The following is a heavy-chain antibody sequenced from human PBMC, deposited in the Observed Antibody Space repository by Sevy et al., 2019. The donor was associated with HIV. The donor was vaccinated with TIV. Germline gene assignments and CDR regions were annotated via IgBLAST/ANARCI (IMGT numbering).Heavy chain of an antibody. D-gene: IGHD5-12*01. Sequence: GGSLRLSCTTSGFTFDDYAMSWFRQAPGKGLEWVAFITRNSYEAYGGATDYGASVKGRFIISRDDSKSIAYLQMNSLKTEDTGAYYCTRGLATADTPEYYFDYWGQGTLVTVSS. CDR3: TRGLATADTPEYYFDY. CDR2: ITRNSYEAYGGAT. V-gene: IGHV3-49*03. J-gene: IGHJ4*02. CDR1: GFTFDDYA.